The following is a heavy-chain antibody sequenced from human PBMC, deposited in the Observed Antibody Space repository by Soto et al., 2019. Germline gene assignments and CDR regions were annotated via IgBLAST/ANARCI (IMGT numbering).Heavy chain of an antibody. D-gene: IGHD2-2*03. J-gene: IGHJ5*02. V-gene: IGHV1-18*04. CDR3: ARVGYPAPGP. Sequence: ASVKVSCKASGYSFTSYGISWVRQAPGQGPEWMGWISGHNGNTNHPQSLQGRVTMTTDTSRSTAYMELRSLRSDDTAVYYCARVGYPAPGPWGQGTLVTVSS. CDR2: ISGHNGNT. CDR1: GYSFTSYG.